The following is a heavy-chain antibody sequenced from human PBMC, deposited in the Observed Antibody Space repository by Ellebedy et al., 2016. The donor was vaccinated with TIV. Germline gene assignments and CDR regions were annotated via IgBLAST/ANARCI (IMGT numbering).Heavy chain of an antibody. V-gene: IGHV1-3*01. CDR3: ARSGDSWSVDF. Sequence: ASVKVSCKASGYTFTHYGIQWVRQAPGQGLEWMGWFNAGDGGARYSERFKDRVTMTRDTYATTAYLEVSRLTSEDTAVYYCARSGDSWSVDFWGQGTLVLVSS. J-gene: IGHJ4*02. CDR1: GYTFTHYG. CDR2: FNAGDGGA. D-gene: IGHD6-13*01.